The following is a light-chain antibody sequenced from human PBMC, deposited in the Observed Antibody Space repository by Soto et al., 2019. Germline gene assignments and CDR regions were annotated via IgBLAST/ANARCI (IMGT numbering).Light chain of an antibody. J-gene: IGKJ4*01. CDR3: QQYYSTPPT. V-gene: IGKV4-1*01. Sequence: DIVMTQSPDSLAVSLGERATINCKSSQSVLYSSNNKNYSAWYQQKPGQPPKLLIYWASTRESGVPDRFSGSGSGTDFTLTISSLQDEDVAVYYCQQYYSTPPTFGGGTKVEIK. CDR2: WAS. CDR1: QSVLYSSNNKNY.